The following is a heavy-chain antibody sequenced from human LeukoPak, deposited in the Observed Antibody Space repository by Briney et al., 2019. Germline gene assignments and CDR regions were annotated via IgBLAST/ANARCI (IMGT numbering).Heavy chain of an antibody. CDR1: GYSFSSYW. D-gene: IGHD2-15*01. CDR3: ARQYCSGGRCYSDY. V-gene: IGHV5-51*01. J-gene: IGHJ4*02. Sequence: GESLKISCKGSGYSFSSYWIAWVRQMPGKGLEWMGIIYPGDSDSRYSPSFQGQVTMSADKSISTAYLQWSSLKASDTAVYYCARQYCSGGRCYSDYWGQGTLVTVSS. CDR2: IYPGDSDS.